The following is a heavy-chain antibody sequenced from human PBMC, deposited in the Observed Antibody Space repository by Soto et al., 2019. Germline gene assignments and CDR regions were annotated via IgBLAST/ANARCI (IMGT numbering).Heavy chain of an antibody. V-gene: IGHV4-30-4*01. J-gene: IGHJ4*02. D-gene: IGHD4-17*01. CDR1: GGSISSGDYY. Sequence: SETMRLTCTVSGGSISSGDYYRSWIRQHPGKGLEWIGYIYYSGSTYYNPSLKSRVTISVDTSMNQFSLKLSSVTAAYTALYYCARYGGNSFYFDDYAQGTLVTVSA. CDR3: ARYGGNSFYFDD. CDR2: IYYSGST.